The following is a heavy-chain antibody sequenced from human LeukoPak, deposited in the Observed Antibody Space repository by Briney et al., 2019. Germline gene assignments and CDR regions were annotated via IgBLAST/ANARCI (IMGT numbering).Heavy chain of an antibody. CDR1: GFTFSSYA. Sequence: PGRSLRLSCAASGFTFSSYAMSWVRQAPGKGLEWVSAISSSGGSTHYADSVKGRFTISRDNSKNTLYLQMNSLRAEDTAVYYCAKRRDQSSDGAFDYWGQGTLVTVSS. V-gene: IGHV3-23*01. CDR3: AKRRDQSSDGAFDY. CDR2: ISSSGGST. J-gene: IGHJ4*02. D-gene: IGHD6-19*01.